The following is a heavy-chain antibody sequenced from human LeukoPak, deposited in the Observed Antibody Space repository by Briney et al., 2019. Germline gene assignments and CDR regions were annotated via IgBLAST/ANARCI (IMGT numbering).Heavy chain of an antibody. D-gene: IGHD1-26*01. CDR1: GGSISSYY. V-gene: IGHV4-4*07. Sequence: SETLSLDCTVSGGSISSYYWSWIRQPAGKGLEWIGRIYTSGSTNYNPSLKSRVTMSVDTSKNQFSLKLSSVTAADTAVYYCARSPLEGSGSYPFDYWGQGTLVTVSS. CDR2: IYTSGST. CDR3: ARSPLEGSGSYPFDY. J-gene: IGHJ4*02.